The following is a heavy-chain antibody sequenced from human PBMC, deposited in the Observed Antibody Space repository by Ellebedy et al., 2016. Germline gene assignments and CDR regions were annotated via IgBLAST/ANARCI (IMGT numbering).Heavy chain of an antibody. CDR2: INAGNGNT. CDR1: GYTFTSYA. V-gene: IGHV1-3*01. D-gene: IGHD4-23*01. Sequence: ASVKVSXXASGYTFTSYAMHWVRQAPGQRLEWMGWINAGNGNTKYSQKFQGRVTITRDTSASTAYMELSSLRSEDTAVYYCARPTQDGGGDDAFDIWGQGTMVTVSS. J-gene: IGHJ3*02. CDR3: ARPTQDGGGDDAFDI.